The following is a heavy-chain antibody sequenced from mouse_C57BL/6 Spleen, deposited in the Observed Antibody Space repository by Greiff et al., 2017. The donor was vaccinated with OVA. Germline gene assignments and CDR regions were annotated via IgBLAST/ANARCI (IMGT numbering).Heavy chain of an antibody. D-gene: IGHD2-5*01. CDR3: TTGYSNLFAY. V-gene: IGHV14-4*01. J-gene: IGHJ3*01. CDR2: IDPENGDT. CDR1: GFNIKDDY. Sequence: EVQLQQSGAELVRPGASVKLSCTASGFNIKDDYMHWVKQRPEQGLEWIGWIDPENGDTEYASKFQGKATITADPSSNTAYLQLSSLTSEDTAVYYCTTGYSNLFAYWGQGTLVTVSA.